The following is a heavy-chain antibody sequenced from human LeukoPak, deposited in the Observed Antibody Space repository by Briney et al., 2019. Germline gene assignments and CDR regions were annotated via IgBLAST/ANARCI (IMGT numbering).Heavy chain of an antibody. V-gene: IGHV1-18*01. J-gene: IGHJ6*03. CDR3: ASIGSVAGPPLGGEYYYMDV. Sequence: ASVKVSCKASGYTFTSYGISWVRQAPGQGLEWMGWISAYNGNTNYAQKHQGRDTMTTDTLTSTAYMELRSLRSDGTAVYYCASIGSVAGPPLGGEYYYMDVWGKGTTVTVSS. CDR2: ISAYNGNT. CDR1: GYTFTSYG. D-gene: IGHD6-19*01.